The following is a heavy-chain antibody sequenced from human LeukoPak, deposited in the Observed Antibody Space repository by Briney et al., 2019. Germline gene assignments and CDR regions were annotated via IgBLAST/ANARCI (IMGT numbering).Heavy chain of an antibody. V-gene: IGHV3-33*03. CDR1: GFTFNSYG. J-gene: IGHJ4*02. D-gene: IGHD3-3*01. CDR2: IWHDGSNK. Sequence: PGGSLRLSCAASGFTFNSYGMHWVRQAPGKGLEWVAVIWHDGSNKYYADSVKGRFTISRDNAKNSLYLQMNSLRAEDTAVYYCARHAGLRFLEWLLPTDYWGQGTLVTVSS. CDR3: ARHAGLRFLEWLLPTDY.